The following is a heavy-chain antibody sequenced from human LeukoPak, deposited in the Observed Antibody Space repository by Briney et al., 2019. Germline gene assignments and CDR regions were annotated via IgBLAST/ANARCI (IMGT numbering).Heavy chain of an antibody. D-gene: IGHD2-2*01. J-gene: IGHJ6*03. CDR3: AREGPIVVVPAAIDHPYYMDV. Sequence: ASVKVSCKASGGTFSSYAISWVRQAPGQGLEWMGGIIPIFGTASYAQKFQGRVTITTDESTSTAYMELSSLRSEDTAVYYCAREGPIVVVPAAIDHPYYMDVWGKGTTVTVSS. V-gene: IGHV1-69*05. CDR2: IIPIFGTA. CDR1: GGTFSSYA.